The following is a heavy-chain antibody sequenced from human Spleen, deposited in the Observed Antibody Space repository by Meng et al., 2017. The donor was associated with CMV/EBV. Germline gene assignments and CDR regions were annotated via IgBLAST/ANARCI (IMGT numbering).Heavy chain of an antibody. Sequence: GGSLRLSCAASGFTVSNAWMSWVRQAPGKGLEWVGRIKSKTDGGTTDYAAPVKGRFTISRDDSKNTLYLQMNSLKTEDTAVYYCTTRFGIVVVPAAVGRMDVWGQGTTVTVSS. J-gene: IGHJ6*02. CDR2: IKSKTDGGTT. D-gene: IGHD2-2*01. CDR1: GFTVSNAW. CDR3: TTRFGIVVVPAAVGRMDV. V-gene: IGHV3-15*01.